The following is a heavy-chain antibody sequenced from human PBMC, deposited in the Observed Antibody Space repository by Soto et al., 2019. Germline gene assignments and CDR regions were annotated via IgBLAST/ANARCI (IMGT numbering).Heavy chain of an antibody. CDR1: GGSFSGYY. V-gene: IGHV4-34*01. J-gene: IGHJ4*02. D-gene: IGHD1-20*01. CDR3: ASRLPRIRGPRGYFDY. CDR2: INHSGST. Sequence: SETLSLTCAVYGGSFSGYYWSWIRQPPGKGLEWIGEINHSGSTNYNPSLKSRVTISVDTSKNQFSLKLSSVTAADTAVYYCASRLPRIRGPRGYFDYWGQGTLVTVSS.